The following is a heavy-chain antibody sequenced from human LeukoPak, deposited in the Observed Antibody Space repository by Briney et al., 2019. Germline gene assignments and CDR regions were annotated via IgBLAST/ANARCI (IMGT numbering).Heavy chain of an antibody. CDR1: GYSFSTYR. CDR3: ARDGVEVAGIDF. V-gene: IGHV1-18*01. J-gene: IGHJ4*02. Sequence: ASVKVSCKASGYSFSTYRISWVRQAPGQGLEWMGWISAYNDNTHYGQSFQGRLTMTTDRITSTAYMELRSLRSDDTAMYYCARDGVEVAGIDFWGQGTLVTVSA. CDR2: ISAYNDNT. D-gene: IGHD6-19*01.